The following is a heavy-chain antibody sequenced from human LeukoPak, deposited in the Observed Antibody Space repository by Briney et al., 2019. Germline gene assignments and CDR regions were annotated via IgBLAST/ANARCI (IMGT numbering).Heavy chain of an antibody. V-gene: IGHV3-21*01. J-gene: IGHJ4*02. CDR2: ISSSSSYI. D-gene: IGHD1-26*01. CDR3: ARDSGRSVGATDY. CDR1: GFTFSSYS. Sequence: GRSLRLSCAASGFTFSSYSMNWVRQAPGKGLEWVSSISSSSSYIYYADSVKGRFTISRDNAKNSLYLQMNSLRAEDTAVYYCARDSGRSVGATDYWGQGTLVTVSS.